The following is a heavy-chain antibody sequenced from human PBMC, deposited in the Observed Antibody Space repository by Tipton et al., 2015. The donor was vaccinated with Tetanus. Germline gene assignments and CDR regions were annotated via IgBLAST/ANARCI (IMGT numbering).Heavy chain of an antibody. V-gene: IGHV1-69*13. Sequence: QSGAEVKKPGASLKVSCKASGYSSIGYYIHWVRQAPGQGLEWMGGIIPIFGTAKYAQKFQGRVTITADESTSTAYMELSSLRSEDTAVYYCARKWDIVAVSAANYYGLDVWGQGTTVTVSS. CDR1: GYSSIGYY. CDR3: ARKWDIVAVSAANYYGLDV. J-gene: IGHJ6*02. D-gene: IGHD2-2*01. CDR2: IIPIFGTA.